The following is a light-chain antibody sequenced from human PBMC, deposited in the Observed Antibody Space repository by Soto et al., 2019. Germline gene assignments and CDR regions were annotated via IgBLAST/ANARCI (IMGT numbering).Light chain of an antibody. Sequence: DIQLTQSPSFLSASVGDRVTISCRASQAVSRFLAWYQQKPGKAPNLLIYAASTLQSGVPSRFSGSGSGTVFTLTISSLQPEDFATYYCQQLNSYVFTFGPGTKVDIK. CDR1: QAVSRF. J-gene: IGKJ3*01. CDR3: QQLNSYVFT. V-gene: IGKV1-9*01. CDR2: AAS.